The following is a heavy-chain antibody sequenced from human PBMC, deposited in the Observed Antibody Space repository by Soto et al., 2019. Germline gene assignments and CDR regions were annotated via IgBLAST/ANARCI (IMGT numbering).Heavy chain of an antibody. CDR2: IYWNDDK. CDR1: GFSLSTRGVG. CDR3: AHRALLYSYGYDWFDP. V-gene: IGHV2-5*01. J-gene: IGHJ5*02. Sequence: SGPTLVNPTQTLTLTCTFSGFSLSTRGVGVGWIRQPPGKALEWLALIYWNDDKRYSPSLKSRLTITKDTSKNQVVLTMTNMDPVDTATYYCAHRALLYSYGYDWFDPWGQGTLVTVSS. D-gene: IGHD5-18*01.